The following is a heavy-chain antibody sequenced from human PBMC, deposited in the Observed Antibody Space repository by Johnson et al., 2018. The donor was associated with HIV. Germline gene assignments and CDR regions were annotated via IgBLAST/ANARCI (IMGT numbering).Heavy chain of an antibody. D-gene: IGHD6-25*01. CDR3: AKDSATDPFDI. CDR1: GFRFSNYA. CDR2: ISDDGSNI. Sequence: QMLLVESGGGVVQPGRSLRLSCAASGFRFSNYALHWVRQTPGKGLAWVALISDDGSNIYYADSVKGQFTISRDNSKNTLYLQMNSLRAEDTAVYYCAKDSATDPFDIWGQGTMVTVSS. J-gene: IGHJ3*02. V-gene: IGHV3-30-3*01.